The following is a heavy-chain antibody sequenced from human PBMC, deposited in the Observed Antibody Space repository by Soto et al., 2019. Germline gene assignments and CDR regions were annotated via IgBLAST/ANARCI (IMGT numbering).Heavy chain of an antibody. CDR2: FDPEDGET. V-gene: IGHV1-24*01. CDR1: GYTLTELS. CDR3: ATLPTYYYDSSGYYLVY. J-gene: IGHJ4*02. Sequence: RASVKVSCKVSGYTLTELSMHWVRRAPGKGLEWMGGFDPEDGETIYAQKFQGRVTMTEDTSTDTAYMELSSLRSEDTAVYYCATLPTYYYDSSGYYLVYWGQGTLVTVSS. D-gene: IGHD3-22*01.